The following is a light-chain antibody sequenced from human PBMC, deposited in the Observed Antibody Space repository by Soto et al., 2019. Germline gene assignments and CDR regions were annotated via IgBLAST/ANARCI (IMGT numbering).Light chain of an antibody. CDR1: NSNLGSNP. CDR3: SAWDDSIFGPV. V-gene: IGLV1-44*01. Sequence: QSVLTQPPSASGTPGQRVTISCSGGNSNLGSNPVNWYLHLPGTAPKLLIYRDSQRPSGGPDRFSGSKSGTSASLAISGLQSEDEADYFCSAWDDSIFGPVFGGGTKLTVL. J-gene: IGLJ2*01. CDR2: RDS.